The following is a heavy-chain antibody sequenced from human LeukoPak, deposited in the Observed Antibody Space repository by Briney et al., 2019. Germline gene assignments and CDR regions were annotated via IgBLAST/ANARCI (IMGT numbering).Heavy chain of an antibody. Sequence: SETLSLTCTVSGGSISSSSYYWGWIRQPPGKGLEWIGSIYYSGSTYYNPSLKSRVTISVDTSKNQFSLKLSSVTAADTAVYYCARGGYSSSWYRPTSDYYYMDVWGKGTTVTVSS. CDR3: ARGGYSSSWYRPTSDYYYMDV. V-gene: IGHV4-39*07. CDR1: GGSISSSSYY. D-gene: IGHD6-13*01. CDR2: IYYSGST. J-gene: IGHJ6*03.